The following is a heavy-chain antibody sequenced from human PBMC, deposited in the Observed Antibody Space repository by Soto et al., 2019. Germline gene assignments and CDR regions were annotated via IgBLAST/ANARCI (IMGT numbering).Heavy chain of an antibody. CDR2: IGTPGDT. J-gene: IGHJ4*02. D-gene: IGHD3-10*01. V-gene: IGHV3-13*04. Sequence: EVQLVESGGGLVQPGGYLRVSCAASGVTFSLYDMHWVRQTTGNSLEWVSAIGTPGDTYYTDSVKGRFTISRENAKNSLYLQMNSLRVGDTAVYYCVRARGAQWFGEQLFWGQGILVTVLS. CDR1: GVTFSLYD. CDR3: VRARGAQWFGEQLF.